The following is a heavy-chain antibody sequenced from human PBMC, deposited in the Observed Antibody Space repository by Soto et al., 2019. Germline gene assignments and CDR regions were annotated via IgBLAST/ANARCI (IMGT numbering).Heavy chain of an antibody. V-gene: IGHV4-34*01. CDR3: ARRWYCSSTSCWIDYNWFDP. D-gene: IGHD2-2*01. CDR1: GGSFSGYY. Sequence: SETLSLTCAVYGGSFSGYYWSWIRQPPGKGLEWIGEINHSGSTNYNPSLKSRVTISVDTSKNQFSLKLSSVTAADTAVYYCARRWYCSSTSCWIDYNWFDPWGQGTLVTAPQ. CDR2: INHSGST. J-gene: IGHJ5*02.